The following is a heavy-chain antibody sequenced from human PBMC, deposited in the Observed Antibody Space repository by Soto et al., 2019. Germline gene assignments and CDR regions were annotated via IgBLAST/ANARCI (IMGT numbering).Heavy chain of an antibody. CDR3: ARDPKGIWFGELPSYGMDV. CDR2: INPNSGGT. V-gene: IGHV1-2*04. CDR1: GYTFTGCY. D-gene: IGHD3-10*01. Sequence: ASVKVSCKASGYTFTGCYMHWVRQAPGQGLEWMGWINPNSGGTNYAQKFQGWVTMTRDTSISTAYMELSRLRSDDTAVYYCARDPKGIWFGELPSYGMDVWGQGTTVTVSS. J-gene: IGHJ6*02.